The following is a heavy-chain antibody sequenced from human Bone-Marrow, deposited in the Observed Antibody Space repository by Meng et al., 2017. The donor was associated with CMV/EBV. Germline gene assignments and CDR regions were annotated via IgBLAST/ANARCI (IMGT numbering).Heavy chain of an antibody. Sequence: ASVKVSCKASGYTFTSYGISWVRQAPGQGLEWMGWMNPNSGNTGYAQKFQGRVTMTRNTSISTAYMELSSLRSEDTAVYYCARGYQTIFGVVIQYYYYYGMDVWGQGTTVTVSS. CDR1: GYTFTSYG. CDR2: MNPNSGNT. D-gene: IGHD3-3*01. V-gene: IGHV1-8*02. CDR3: ARGYQTIFGVVIQYYYYYGMDV. J-gene: IGHJ6*02.